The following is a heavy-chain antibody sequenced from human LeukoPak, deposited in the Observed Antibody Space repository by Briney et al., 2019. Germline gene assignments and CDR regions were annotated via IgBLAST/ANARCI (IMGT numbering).Heavy chain of an antibody. V-gene: IGHV3-9*01. D-gene: IGHD2-2*01. CDR2: ISWNSGSI. J-gene: IGHJ4*02. CDR1: GITFDDYA. Sequence: GGSLRLSCAASGITFDDYAMHWVRQAPGKGLEWVSGISWNSGSIGYADSVKGRFTISRDNAKNSLYLQMNSLRPEDTALYYCAKGGVVVPAAFYFDYWGQGTLVTASS. CDR3: AKGGVVVPAAFYFDY.